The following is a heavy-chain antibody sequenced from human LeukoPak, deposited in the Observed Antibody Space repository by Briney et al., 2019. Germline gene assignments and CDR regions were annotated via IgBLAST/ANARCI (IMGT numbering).Heavy chain of an antibody. J-gene: IGHJ6*03. D-gene: IGHD4-17*01. CDR3: ARHLPTTVTRGYSCHPMDV. V-gene: IGHV4-4*09. CDR2: ISPSGSA. CDR1: GASISTYY. Sequence: SGTLSLTCTASGASISTYYWSWIRQPPGKGLEWIAYISPSGSAVYNPSLNSRLTVSVDTSKNQFSLKLNSVTAADTAVYYCARHLPTTVTRGYSCHPMDVWGKGTTVSVSS.